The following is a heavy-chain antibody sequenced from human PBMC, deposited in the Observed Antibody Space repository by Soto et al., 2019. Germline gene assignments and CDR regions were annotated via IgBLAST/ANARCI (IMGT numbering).Heavy chain of an antibody. D-gene: IGHD2-2*01. CDR2: IKSKTDGGTT. J-gene: IGHJ3*02. V-gene: IGHV3-15*01. CDR3: TTGAIVVVPAATSEDGAFDI. Sequence: WGSLRLSCAASGFTFSNALMSWVRQAPGKGLEWVGRIKSKTDGGTTDYAAPVKGRFTISRDDSKNTLYLQMNSLKTEDTAVYYCTTGAIVVVPAATSEDGAFDIWGQGTMVTVS. CDR1: GFTFSNAL.